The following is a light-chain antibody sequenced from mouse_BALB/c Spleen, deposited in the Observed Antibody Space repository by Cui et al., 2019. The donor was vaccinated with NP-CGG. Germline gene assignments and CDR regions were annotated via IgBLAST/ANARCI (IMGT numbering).Light chain of an antibody. CDR2: GTH. CDR3: ALWYSNHSWV. CDR1: TGAVTTSNY. V-gene: IGLV1*01. Sequence: QAVVTQESALTTSPGETVTRTCRSSTGAVTTSNYANWVQEKPDHLCTGLIGGTHNRAPGVPARFSGSLIGDKAALTITGAQTEDEAIYFCALWYSNHSWVFGGGTKLTVL. J-gene: IGLJ1*01.